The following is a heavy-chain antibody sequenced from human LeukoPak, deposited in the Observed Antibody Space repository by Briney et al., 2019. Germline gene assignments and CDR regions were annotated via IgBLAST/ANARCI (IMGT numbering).Heavy chain of an antibody. CDR3: ARDPYGDSLDY. CDR1: GFTFSSYA. D-gene: IGHD4-17*01. Sequence: GRSLRLSCAASGFTFSSYAMHWVRQAPGKGLEWVAVISYDGSNKYYADSVKGRFTISRDNSKNTLYLQMNSLRAEDTAVYYCARDPYGDSLDYWGQGTLVTVSS. V-gene: IGHV3-30*04. J-gene: IGHJ4*02. CDR2: ISYDGSNK.